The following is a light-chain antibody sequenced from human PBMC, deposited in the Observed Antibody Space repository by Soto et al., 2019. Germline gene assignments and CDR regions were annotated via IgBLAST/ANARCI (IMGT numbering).Light chain of an antibody. CDR1: QSLLHSNGNHY. J-gene: IGKJ1*01. CDR3: MQALQNPWT. V-gene: IGKV2-28*01. Sequence: DIVMTQSPLSLPVTPGEPASISCRSSQSLLHSNGNHYLDWYQQKPGQSPQLLIYLGSSRASGVPDRFSGSGSGTDFTLKISRVEADDVGVYYCMQALQNPWTFGQGTKVEIK. CDR2: LGS.